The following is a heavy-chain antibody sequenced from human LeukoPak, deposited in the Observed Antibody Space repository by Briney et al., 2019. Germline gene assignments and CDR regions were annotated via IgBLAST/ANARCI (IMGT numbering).Heavy chain of an antibody. D-gene: IGHD6-13*01. CDR3: ARGRYSSLNYYYYYYMDV. Sequence: PSETLSLTCAVYGGSFSGYYWSWIRQPPGKGLEWIGEINHSGSTNYNPSLKSRVTISVDTSKNQFSLKLSSVTAADTAVYCCARGRYSSLNYYYYYYMDVWGKGTTVTVSS. V-gene: IGHV4-34*01. CDR2: INHSGST. CDR1: GGSFSGYY. J-gene: IGHJ6*03.